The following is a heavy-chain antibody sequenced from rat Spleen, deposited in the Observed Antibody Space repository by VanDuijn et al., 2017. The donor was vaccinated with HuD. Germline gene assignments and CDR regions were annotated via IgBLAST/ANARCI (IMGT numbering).Heavy chain of an antibody. V-gene: IGHV2-1*01. CDR2: IWGDVST. CDR1: GFSLTSNS. J-gene: IGHJ2*01. CDR3: TRGLGDY. Sequence: QVQLKESGPGLVQPSQTLSLTCTVSGFSLTSNSVSWVRQPPGKGLEWMVGIWGDVSTSYNSALKSRLSISRDTSQSQVFLKMNSLQTDDTAIYICTRGLGDYWGQGVMVTVSS. D-gene: IGHD5-1*01.